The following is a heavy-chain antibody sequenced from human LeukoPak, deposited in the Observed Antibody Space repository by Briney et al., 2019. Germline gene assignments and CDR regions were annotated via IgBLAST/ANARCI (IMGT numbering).Heavy chain of an antibody. CDR1: GGSISSGGYS. J-gene: IGHJ4*02. Sequence: SETLSLTCAVSGGSISSGGYSWSWIRQPPGKGLEWIGYIYHSGSTYYNPSLKSRVTISVDRSKNQFSLKLSSVTAADTAVYYCARGGTLPVDYWGQGTLVTVSP. CDR3: ARGGTLPVDY. CDR2: IYHSGST. V-gene: IGHV4-30-2*01. D-gene: IGHD1-14*01.